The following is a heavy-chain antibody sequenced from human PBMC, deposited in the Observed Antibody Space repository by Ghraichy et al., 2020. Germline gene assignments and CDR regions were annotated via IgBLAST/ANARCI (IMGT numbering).Heavy chain of an antibody. CDR1: GLTFDRYA. CDR2: ISASGGRT. CDR3: AKEPHDYDDSETNDF. D-gene: IGHD4-17*01. Sequence: GGSLRLSCAASGLTFDRYAMSWVRQAPGKGLEWVSSISASGGRTHYADSVKGRFTISRDNSKDTVYLQMHSLRAEDTAHYYCAKEPHDYDDSETNDFWGQGTLVTVSS. J-gene: IGHJ4*02. V-gene: IGHV3-23*01.